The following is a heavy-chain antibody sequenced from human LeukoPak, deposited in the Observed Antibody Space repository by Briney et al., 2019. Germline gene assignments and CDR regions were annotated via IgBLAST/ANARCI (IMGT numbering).Heavy chain of an antibody. J-gene: IGHJ4*02. CDR3: ARDRPRLTCYDY. D-gene: IGHD3-9*01. CDR1: GGTFSSYA. CDR2: IIPILGIA. Sequence: SSVKVSCKACGGTFSSYAISWVRQAPGQELEWMGRIIPILGIANYAQNFQGRVTITADKSTSTAYMELSSLRSEDTAVYYCARDRPRLTCYDYWGQGTLVTVSS. V-gene: IGHV1-69*04.